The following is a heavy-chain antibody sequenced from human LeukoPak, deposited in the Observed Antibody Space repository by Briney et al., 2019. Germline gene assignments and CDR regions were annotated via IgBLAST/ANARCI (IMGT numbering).Heavy chain of an antibody. J-gene: IGHJ5*02. CDR2: ISYDGSNK. Sequence: GGSLRLSCAASGFTFSSYAMHWVRQAPGKGLEGVAVISYDGSNKYYADSVKGRFTISRENSKNTLYLQMNSLRAEDTAVYYCARGRFGELASWGQGTLVTVSS. CDR3: ARGRFGELAS. CDR1: GFTFSSYA. D-gene: IGHD3-10*01. V-gene: IGHV3-30*04.